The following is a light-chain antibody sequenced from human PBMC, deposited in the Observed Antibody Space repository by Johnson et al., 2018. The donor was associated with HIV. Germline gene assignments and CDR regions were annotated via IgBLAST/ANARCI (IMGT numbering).Light chain of an antibody. J-gene: IGLJ1*01. CDR1: SSNIGNNY. CDR2: ENN. Sequence: QSVLTQPPSVSAAPGQKVTISCSGSSSNIGNNYVSWYQQLPGTAPKLLIYENNKRPSGIPDRFSGSKSGTSATLGITGLQTGHEADYYCGTWDSSLSAYVFGTVTKGTAL. CDR3: GTWDSSLSAYV. V-gene: IGLV1-51*02.